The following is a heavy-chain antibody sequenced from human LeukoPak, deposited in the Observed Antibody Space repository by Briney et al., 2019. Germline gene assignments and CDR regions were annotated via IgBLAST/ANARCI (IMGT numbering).Heavy chain of an antibody. CDR1: GFTFSSYA. CDR2: ISYDGSNK. CDR3: ARDTLGESYFDY. D-gene: IGHD3-10*01. J-gene: IGHJ4*02. Sequence: PGGSLRLSCAASGFTFSSYAMHWVRQAPGKGLEWVAVISYDGSNKYYADSVKGRFTISRDNSKNTLYLQMNSLRAEDTAVYYCARDTLGESYFDYWAREPWSPSPQ. V-gene: IGHV3-30-3*01.